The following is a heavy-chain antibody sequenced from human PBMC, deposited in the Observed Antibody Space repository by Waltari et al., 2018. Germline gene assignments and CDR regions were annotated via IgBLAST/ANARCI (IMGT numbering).Heavy chain of an antibody. CDR3: ARDRGRGLFVDC. V-gene: IGHV4-4*02. CDR1: GDSMSTSDC. J-gene: IGHJ4*02. CDR2: VRGSGVT. Sequence: QVQLQESGPGLVKLARTLSVTCVVSGDSMSTSDCWGGVRQSPGRGLEWIGRVRGSGVTDDNPPLGSRISVSRDACRRRFSLRMTSAACPDTAVYYCARDRGRGLFVDCWGQGIRVTVSP. D-gene: IGHD1-26*01.